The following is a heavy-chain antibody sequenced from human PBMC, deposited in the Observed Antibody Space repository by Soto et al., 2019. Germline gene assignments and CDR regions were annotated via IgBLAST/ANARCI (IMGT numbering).Heavy chain of an antibody. CDR2: IYYSGST. CDR1: GGSISSYY. CDR3: ARFNWYFDL. Sequence: QVQLQESGPGLVKPSETLSLTCTVSGGSISSYYWSWIRQPPGKGLEWIGYIYYSGSTNYNPSIQSRATMSVATSKNQCSLKLSSVTAADTAVYYCARFNWYFDLWGRGTLVTVSS. J-gene: IGHJ2*01. V-gene: IGHV4-59*12.